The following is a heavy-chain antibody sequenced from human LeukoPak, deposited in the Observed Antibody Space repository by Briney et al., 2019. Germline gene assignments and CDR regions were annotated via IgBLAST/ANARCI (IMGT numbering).Heavy chain of an antibody. D-gene: IGHD3-10*02. CDR1: GFTFSSYS. J-gene: IGHJ4*02. CDR3: ARDIAFPLFGEADY. V-gene: IGHV3-21*01. CDR2: ISSSSSHI. Sequence: GGSLRLSCAASGFTFSSYSMNWVRQAPGKGLEWVSSISSSSSHIYYADSVKGRFTISRDNAKNSLYLQMNSLRAEDTAVYYCARDIAFPLFGEADYWGQGTLVTVSS.